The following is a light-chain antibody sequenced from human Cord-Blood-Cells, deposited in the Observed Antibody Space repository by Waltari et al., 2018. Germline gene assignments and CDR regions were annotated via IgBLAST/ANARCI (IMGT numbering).Light chain of an antibody. J-gene: IGLJ2*01. Sequence: QSALTQPASVSGSPGQAITISCTATSSDVVSYNLVPWYQPHPGKAPKLMIYEGSRRPSGVSNRFSGSKSGNTASLTISGLQAEDEADYYCCSYAGSSTLVFGGGTKLTVL. CDR1: SSDVVSYNL. CDR3: CSYAGSSTLV. V-gene: IGLV2-23*01. CDR2: EGS.